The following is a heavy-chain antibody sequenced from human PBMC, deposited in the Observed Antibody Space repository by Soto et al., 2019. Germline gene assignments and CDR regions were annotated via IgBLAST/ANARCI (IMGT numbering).Heavy chain of an antibody. CDR2: IYYSGST. D-gene: IGHD2-15*01. Sequence: SETLSLTCTVSGDSVSSGVYYWSWIRQPPGKGLEWIGYIYYSGSTYYNPSLKGRFTISRDNAKNSLFLQMNSLRAEDTALYYCARRYCSGASCYFDDWGQGTLVTVSS. CDR3: ARRYCSGASCYFDD. CDR1: GDSVSSGVYY. J-gene: IGHJ4*02. V-gene: IGHV4-30-4*01.